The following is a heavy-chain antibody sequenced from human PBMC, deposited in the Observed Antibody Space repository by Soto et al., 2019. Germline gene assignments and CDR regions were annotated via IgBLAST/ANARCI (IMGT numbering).Heavy chain of an antibody. CDR1: GYSFSSYY. D-gene: IGHD1-26*01. V-gene: IGHV1-46*01. Sequence: ASVQVSCKASGYSFSSYYMHWVRQAPGQGLEWMGVINPSGDSITYAQKFQGRVTMTKDTSTSTLFMEVSSLRSEDTAVYFCARDWEFGYWGQGTLVTVSS. J-gene: IGHJ4*02. CDR2: INPSGDSI. CDR3: ARDWEFGY.